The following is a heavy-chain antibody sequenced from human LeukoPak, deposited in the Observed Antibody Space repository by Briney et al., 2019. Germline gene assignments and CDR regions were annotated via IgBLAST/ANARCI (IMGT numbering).Heavy chain of an antibody. J-gene: IGHJ6*03. CDR1: GGSISSGSYY. V-gene: IGHV4-61*02. CDR3: ARESSGWHQGIYYYYYMDV. Sequence: SSETLSLTCTVSGGSISSGSYYWSWIRQPAGKGLEWIGRIYTSGSTNYNPSLKSRVTISVDTSKNQFSLKLSSVTAADTAVYYCARESSGWHQGIYYYYYMDVWGKGTTVTISS. D-gene: IGHD6-19*01. CDR2: IYTSGST.